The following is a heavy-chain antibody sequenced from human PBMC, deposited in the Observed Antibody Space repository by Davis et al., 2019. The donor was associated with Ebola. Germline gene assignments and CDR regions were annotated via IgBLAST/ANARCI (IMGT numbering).Heavy chain of an antibody. CDR1: GFTFSSYS. Sequence: GESLKISCAASGFTFSSYSMNRVRQAPGKGLEWVSSISSSSSYIYYADSVKGRFTISRDNAKNSLYLQMNSLRAEDTAVLYCARYSLSDTAMVPNYYGMDVWGQGTTVTVSS. J-gene: IGHJ6*02. D-gene: IGHD5-18*01. V-gene: IGHV3-21*01. CDR2: ISSSSSYI. CDR3: ARYSLSDTAMVPNYYGMDV.